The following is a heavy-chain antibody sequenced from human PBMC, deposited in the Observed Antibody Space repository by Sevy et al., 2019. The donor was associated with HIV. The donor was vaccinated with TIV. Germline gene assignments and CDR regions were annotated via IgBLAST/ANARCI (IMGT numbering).Heavy chain of an antibody. D-gene: IGHD2-15*01. V-gene: IGHV4-61*01. CDR1: GGSVSSGSYY. Sequence: SETLSLTCTVSGGSVSSGSYYWSWIRQPPGKGLEWSGYIYYSGSTNYNPSLKSRVTISVDTSKYQFSLKLSSVTAADTVEYYCARDRIGDCCGGSCYSYYYYGIDVWGQGTTVTVSS. J-gene: IGHJ6*02. CDR2: IYYSGST. CDR3: ARDRIGDCCGGSCYSYYYYGIDV.